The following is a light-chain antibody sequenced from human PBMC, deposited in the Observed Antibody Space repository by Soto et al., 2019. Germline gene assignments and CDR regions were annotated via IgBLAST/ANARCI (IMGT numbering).Light chain of an antibody. CDR3: SSYTSSDTLV. Sequence: QSALTQPASVSGSPGQSITISCTGTSSDIGGYNYVSWYQQHPGEAPKLMISEVSTRPAGLSNRFSGSKSCNTASLTISGLQAEDEADYYCSSYTSSDTLVFGTGTKLTVL. V-gene: IGLV2-14*01. J-gene: IGLJ1*01. CDR1: SSDIGGYNY. CDR2: EVS.